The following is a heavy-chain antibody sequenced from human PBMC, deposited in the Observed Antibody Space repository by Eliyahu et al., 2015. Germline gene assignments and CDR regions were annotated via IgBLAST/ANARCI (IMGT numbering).Heavy chain of an antibody. CDR1: GFPFXGYG. V-gene: IGHV3-33*01. CDR2: IWYDGSNK. J-gene: IGHJ4*02. Sequence: QVQLVXSGGGXVQPGXSLRLXXVASGFPFXGYGMHWVRQAPGKGLEWVAVIWYDGSNKYYVDSVKSRFTISRDNSKKTLYLQMDSLRAEDTAVYYCARGIPPTTVDYWGQGTLVTVSS. D-gene: IGHD1-26*01. CDR3: ARGIPPTTVDY.